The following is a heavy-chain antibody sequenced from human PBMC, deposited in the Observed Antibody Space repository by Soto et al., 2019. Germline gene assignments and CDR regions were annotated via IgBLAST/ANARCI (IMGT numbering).Heavy chain of an antibody. CDR3: ANSYYVWGFAY. Sequence: QLQLQESGPRLVTPSGTLSLTCIVSGGFVNTSNWWSWIRQPPGKGLEWIGEVYHTGKTNYSPSFKSRVNMSVDKSNNQFFLKLTSVTAAYTAMYYCANSYYVWGFAYWGQGALVTVAS. D-gene: IGHD3-16*01. CDR1: GGFVNTSNW. V-gene: IGHV4-4*02. J-gene: IGHJ4*02. CDR2: VYHTGKT.